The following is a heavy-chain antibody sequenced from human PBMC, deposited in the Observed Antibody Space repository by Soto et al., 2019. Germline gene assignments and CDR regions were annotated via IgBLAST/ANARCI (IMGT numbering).Heavy chain of an antibody. D-gene: IGHD3-16*01. V-gene: IGHV1-69*02. CDR1: GGTFSSYT. CDR3: AIDQPLLGGFDY. J-gene: IGHJ4*02. Sequence: GASVKVSCKASGGTFSSYTISWVRQAPGQGLEWMGRIIPILGIANYAQKFQGRVTITADKSTSTAYMELSSLRSEDTAVYYCAIDQPLLGGFDYWGQGTLVTVSS. CDR2: IIPILGIA.